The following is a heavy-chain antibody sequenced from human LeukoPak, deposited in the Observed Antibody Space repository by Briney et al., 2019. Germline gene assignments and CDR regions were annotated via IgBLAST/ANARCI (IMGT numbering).Heavy chain of an antibody. CDR1: GITFSIYA. CDR2: ISGSGGSA. V-gene: IGHV3-23*01. CDR3: AKDLNRPD. J-gene: IGHJ4*02. Sequence: GESLRLTCAAFGITFSIYAMTWVRQAPGKGLEWVSGISGSGGSADYAASVKGRFTISRDNSKNTLYLQMNSLRVEDTAVYYCAKDLNRPDWGQGILVTVSS.